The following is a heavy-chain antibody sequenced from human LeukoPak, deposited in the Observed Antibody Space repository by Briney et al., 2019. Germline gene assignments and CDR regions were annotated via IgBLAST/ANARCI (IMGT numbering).Heavy chain of an antibody. V-gene: IGHV3-48*01. CDR1: GFTFSSYG. J-gene: IGHJ4*02. Sequence: GGSLRLSCPTSGFTFSSYGMNWVRQAPGKGLEWVSYISSSSSTIYYADSVKGRFTISRDNSKNSLYLQMNSLRAEDTAVYYCARDPKYSSSSGGYFDYWGQGTLVTVSS. CDR3: ARDPKYSSSSGGYFDY. CDR2: ISSSSSTI. D-gene: IGHD6-6*01.